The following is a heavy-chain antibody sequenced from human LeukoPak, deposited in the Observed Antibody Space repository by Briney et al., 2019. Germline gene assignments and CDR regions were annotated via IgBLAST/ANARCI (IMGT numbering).Heavy chain of an antibody. D-gene: IGHD3-10*01. V-gene: IGHV3-23*01. Sequence: QPGGSLRLSCTASGFTFSNYAMSWVRQAPGKGLEWVSCITGSGGSTYYADSVKGRFTISRDTSKNTVYLQMNSLRAEDTAVYYSAKGYYYVSGSYCYFDYWGQGTLVTVSS. CDR1: GFTFSNYA. J-gene: IGHJ4*02. CDR2: ITGSGGST. CDR3: AKGYYYVSGSYCYFDY.